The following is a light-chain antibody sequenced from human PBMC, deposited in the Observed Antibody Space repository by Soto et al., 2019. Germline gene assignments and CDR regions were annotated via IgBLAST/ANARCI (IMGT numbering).Light chain of an antibody. Sequence: EIVMTQSPATLSVSPGERATLSCRASQSLSTNLVWYQQRPGQAPRLLIYGASTRATGIPARFSGSGSGTEFTLTISSLQSEDFEVYYCHQYSTWWTFGQGTKVEIK. CDR1: QSLSTN. CDR3: HQYSTWWT. CDR2: GAS. J-gene: IGKJ1*01. V-gene: IGKV3-15*01.